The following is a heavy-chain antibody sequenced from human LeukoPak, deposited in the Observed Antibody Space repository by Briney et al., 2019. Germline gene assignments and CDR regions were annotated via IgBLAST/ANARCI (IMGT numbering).Heavy chain of an antibody. Sequence: SQTLSLTCTVSGGSISSGGYYWSWIRQPPGKGLEWIGYIYHSGSTNYNPSLKSRVTISVDTSKNQFSLKLSSVTAADTAVYYCARRYSSSLDVWGQGTTVTVSS. CDR3: ARRYSSSLDV. V-gene: IGHV4-30-2*02. CDR2: IYHSGST. CDR1: GGSISSGGYY. D-gene: IGHD6-13*01. J-gene: IGHJ6*02.